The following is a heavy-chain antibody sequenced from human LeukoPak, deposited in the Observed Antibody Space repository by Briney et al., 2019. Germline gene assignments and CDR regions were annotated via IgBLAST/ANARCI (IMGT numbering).Heavy chain of an antibody. Sequence: GGSLRLSCAASGFTVSSYWMHWVRQAPGKGLVWVSRINSDGSSTSYADSVKGRFTISRDNAKNTLYLQMNSLRAEDTAVYYCARDSMWRYCSSTSCPGGGMDVWGQGTTVTVSS. D-gene: IGHD2-2*01. CDR1: GFTVSSYW. J-gene: IGHJ6*02. CDR3: ARDSMWRYCSSTSCPGGGMDV. V-gene: IGHV3-74*01. CDR2: INSDGSST.